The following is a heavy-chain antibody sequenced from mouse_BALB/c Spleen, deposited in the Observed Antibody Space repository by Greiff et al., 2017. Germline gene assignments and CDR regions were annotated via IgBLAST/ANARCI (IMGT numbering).Heavy chain of an antibody. V-gene: IGHV14-3*02. CDR1: GFNIKDTY. J-gene: IGHJ4*01. Sequence: EVQLQQSGAELVKPGASVKLSCTASGFNIKDTYMHWVKQRPEQGLEWIGRIDPANGNTKYDPKFQGKATITADTSSNTAYLQLSSLTSEDTAVYYCAVGGYYYYYAMDYWGQGTSVTVSS. CDR2: IDPANGNT. D-gene: IGHD2-3*01. CDR3: AVGGYYYYYAMDY.